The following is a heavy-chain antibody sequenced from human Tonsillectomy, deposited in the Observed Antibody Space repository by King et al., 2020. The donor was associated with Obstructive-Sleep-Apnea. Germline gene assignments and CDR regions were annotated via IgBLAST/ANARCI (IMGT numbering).Heavy chain of an antibody. J-gene: IGHJ4*02. CDR2: INHSGST. CDR1: GGSFSGYY. Sequence: VQLQQWGAGLLKPSETLSLTCAVYGGSFSGYYWSWIRQPPGKGLEWIGEINHSGSTNYNPSLKSRVTIPVDTSKNQFSLKLSSVTAADTAVYYCARGSRYYDILTGYYNGYFDYWGEGTLVTVSS. V-gene: IGHV4-34*01. D-gene: IGHD3-9*01. CDR3: ARGSRYYDILTGYYNGYFDY.